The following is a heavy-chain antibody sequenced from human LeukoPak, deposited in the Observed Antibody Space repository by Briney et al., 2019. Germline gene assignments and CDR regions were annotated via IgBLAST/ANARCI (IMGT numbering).Heavy chain of an antibody. CDR3: ARDLWLLRFIDY. CDR1: GFTFRIYW. V-gene: IGHV3-23*01. D-gene: IGHD3-22*01. Sequence: GGSLRLSCAASGFTFRIYWMTWVRQAPGKGLEWVSAISGSGGSTYYADSVKGRFTISRDNSKNTLYLQMNSLRAEDTAVYYCARDLWLLRFIDYWGQGTLVTVSS. J-gene: IGHJ4*02. CDR2: ISGSGGST.